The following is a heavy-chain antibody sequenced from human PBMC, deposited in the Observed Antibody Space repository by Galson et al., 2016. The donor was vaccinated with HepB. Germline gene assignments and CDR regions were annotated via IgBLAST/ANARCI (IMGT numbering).Heavy chain of an antibody. CDR3: AIDPSQWHELLFGN. J-gene: IGHJ4*02. CDR1: GFTFDKYG. D-gene: IGHD4-23*01. CDR2: ICGRCGDM. V-gene: IGHV3-23*01. Sequence: SLRLSCAASGFTFDKYGMTWFRQAPGKGLEWVSTICGRCGDMDYADSVKGRFTISRDDSKHTLYLHMNSLRVEDTAIYYCAIDPSQWHELLFGNGAQETLVTVSA.